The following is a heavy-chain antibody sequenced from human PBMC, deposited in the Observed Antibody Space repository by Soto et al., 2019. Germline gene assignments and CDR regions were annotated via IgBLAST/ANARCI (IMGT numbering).Heavy chain of an antibody. J-gene: IGHJ4*02. CDR2: LLRSGSTT. CDR1: GFTFTNYA. CDR3: AKDAVSGDGIWLLDS. V-gene: IGHV3-23*01. D-gene: IGHD4-17*01. Sequence: GGSLRLSCAASGFTFTNYAMTWARQAPGKGLEWVSSLLRSGSTTYYADSVKGRFTISSDISANSLYLQMDSLRAEDTAVYYCAKDAVSGDGIWLLDSWGQGTVVTVSS.